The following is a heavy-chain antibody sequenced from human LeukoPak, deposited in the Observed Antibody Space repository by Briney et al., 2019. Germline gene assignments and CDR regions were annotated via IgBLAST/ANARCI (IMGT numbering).Heavy chain of an antibody. CDR2: ISGSGGST. CDR3: ARGIAVAGCFDY. D-gene: IGHD6-19*01. CDR1: GFTFSSYA. Sequence: PGGSLRLSCAASGFTFSSYAMSWVRQAPGKGLEWVSAISGSGGSTYYADSVKGRFTISRDNSKNTLYLQMNSLRAEDTAVYYCARGIAVAGCFDYWGQGTLVTVSS. J-gene: IGHJ4*02. V-gene: IGHV3-23*01.